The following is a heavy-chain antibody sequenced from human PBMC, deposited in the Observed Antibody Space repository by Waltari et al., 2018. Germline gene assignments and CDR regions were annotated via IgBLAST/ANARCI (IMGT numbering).Heavy chain of an antibody. J-gene: IGHJ4*02. CDR3: ARAGRRERDY. CDR1: GYTFTGYY. CDR2: INPNRGGT. V-gene: IGHV1-2*02. D-gene: IGHD1-1*01. Sequence: QVQLVQSGAEVKKPGASVKVSCKASGYTFTGYYMHWVRQAPGQGLEWRGGINPNRGGTNDAKKCQGRVTMTRDTSISTAYMELSRLRSDDTAVYYCARAGRRERDYWGQGTLVTVSS.